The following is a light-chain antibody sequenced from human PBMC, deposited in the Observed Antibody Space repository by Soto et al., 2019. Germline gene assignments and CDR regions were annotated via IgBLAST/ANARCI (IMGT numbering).Light chain of an antibody. J-gene: IGKJ4*01. CDR1: QSLTIY. CDR3: QQYNNVRLT. V-gene: IGKV1-5*01. CDR2: DAS. Sequence: DIQMTQSPSTLSASVGDRVTITCRASQSLTIYLARYQQKPGKAPKLLIYDASNLASGVPSRFSGSGSGTEFTLTISGLQPDDFATYYCQQYNNVRLTFGGGTKVEI.